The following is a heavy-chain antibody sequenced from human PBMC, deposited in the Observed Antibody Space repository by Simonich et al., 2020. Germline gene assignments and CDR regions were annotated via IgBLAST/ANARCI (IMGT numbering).Heavy chain of an antibody. Sequence: EVQLVESGGGLVKPGGSLRLSCAASGFTFSSYSMNWVRQAPGKGLKWYSSSSSSSSYIYYADSVKGRFTTSRDNAKNSLYLQMNSLRAEDTAVYYCARANERDYWGQGTLVTVSS. CDR1: GFTFSSYS. CDR2: SSSSSSYI. J-gene: IGHJ4*02. CDR3: ARANERDY. V-gene: IGHV3-21*01. D-gene: IGHD1-1*01.